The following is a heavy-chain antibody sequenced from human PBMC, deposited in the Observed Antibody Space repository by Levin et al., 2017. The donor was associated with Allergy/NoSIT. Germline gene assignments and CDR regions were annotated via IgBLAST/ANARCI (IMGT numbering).Heavy chain of an antibody. V-gene: IGHV3-30*18. D-gene: IGHD2-2*01. CDR1: GFIFSNYG. CDR2: ISYDGSNK. Sequence: HPGGSLRLSCAASGFIFSNYGMHWVRQAPGKGLEWVAAISYDGSNKYYGDCVKGRFTISRDNSKNTVYLQMNSLRPEDTAVYYCAKDREAGSGTSDTYGMEVWGQGTSVTVS. CDR3: AKDREAGSGTSDTYGMEV. J-gene: IGHJ6*02.